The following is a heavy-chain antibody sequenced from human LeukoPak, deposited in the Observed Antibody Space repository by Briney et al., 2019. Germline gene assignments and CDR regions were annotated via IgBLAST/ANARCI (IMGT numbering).Heavy chain of an antibody. CDR3: ARKGKSRVFDY. D-gene: IGHD3-10*01. J-gene: IGHJ4*02. CDR1: GGSFSGYY. Sequence: SETLSLTCVVYGGSFSGYYWSWIRQPPGKGLEWIGEIDHSGTTNYNPSLKSRVTMSVDTSKNQFSLMVSSVTAADTAVYYCARKGKSRVFDYWGQGTLVTVSS. CDR2: IDHSGTT. V-gene: IGHV4-34*01.